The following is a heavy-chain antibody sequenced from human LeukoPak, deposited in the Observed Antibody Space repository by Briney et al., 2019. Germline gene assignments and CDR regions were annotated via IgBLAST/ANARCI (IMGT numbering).Heavy chain of an antibody. D-gene: IGHD2-2*01. J-gene: IGHJ4*02. CDR2: ITSSGSTI. Sequence: GGSLRLSCAASGFTFSDYYMNWIRQAPGKGLEWVSYITSSGSTIYHADSVKGRFTISRDNAKNSLYLQMNSLRAEDTAVYYCARERGLYQLLGPHFDYWGQGTLVTVSS. V-gene: IGHV3-11*01. CDR3: ARERGLYQLLGPHFDY. CDR1: GFTFSDYY.